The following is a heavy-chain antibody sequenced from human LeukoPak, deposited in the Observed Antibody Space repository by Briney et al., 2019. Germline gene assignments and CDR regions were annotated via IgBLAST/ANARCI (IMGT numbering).Heavy chain of an antibody. CDR3: AREVRYDFWRGGYFDY. J-gene: IGHJ4*02. CDR1: GGSIGSYY. V-gene: IGHV4-59*12. CDR2: IYYSGST. Sequence: SETLSLTCTVSGGSIGSYYWSWIRQPPGKGLEWIGYIYYSGSTNYNPSLKSRVTISVDTSKNQFSLKLSSVTAADTAVYYCAREVRYDFWRGGYFDYWGQGTLVTVSS. D-gene: IGHD3-3*01.